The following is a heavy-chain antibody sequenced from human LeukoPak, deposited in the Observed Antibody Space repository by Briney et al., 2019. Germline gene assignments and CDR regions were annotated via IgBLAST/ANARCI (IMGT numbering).Heavy chain of an antibody. Sequence: SVKVSCKASGYTFTSYGISWVRQAPGQGLEWMGRIIPILGIANYAQKFQGRVTITADKSTSTAYMELSSLRSEDTAAYYCARGGIAAAGIFDYWGQGTLVTVSS. CDR3: ARGGIAAAGIFDY. D-gene: IGHD6-13*01. V-gene: IGHV1-69*04. CDR2: IIPILGIA. J-gene: IGHJ4*02. CDR1: GYTFTSYG.